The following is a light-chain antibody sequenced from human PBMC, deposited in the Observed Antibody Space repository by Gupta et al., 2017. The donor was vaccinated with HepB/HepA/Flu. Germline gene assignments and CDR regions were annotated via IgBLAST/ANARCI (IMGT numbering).Light chain of an antibody. V-gene: IGLV2-14*01. Sequence: QSALTQPASVSGSLGQSITISCTGTSSDVGGYNYVSWYQQHPGKAPKLMIYDVSNRPSGVSNRFSGSKSGNTASLTISGLQAEEEADYYCSSDTSSSTPVVFGGGTKLTVL. J-gene: IGLJ2*01. CDR3: SSDTSSSTPVV. CDR1: SSDVGGYNY. CDR2: DVS.